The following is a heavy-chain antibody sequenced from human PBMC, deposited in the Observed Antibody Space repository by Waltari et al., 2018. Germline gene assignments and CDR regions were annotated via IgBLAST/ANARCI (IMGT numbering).Heavy chain of an antibody. CDR3: ARVGDDFWSGYFDY. CDR2: SGPSGGGT. Sequence: EVQLLESGGGLVQPGGSLRLSCATSGFTFSSYAMNWVRQAPGKGREWVSSSGPSGGGTYDADSVKGRCTIARDTSKNTMSLHMQNLRAEDTAVYFCARVGDDFWSGYFDYWGQGTLVTVSS. V-gene: IGHV3-23*01. D-gene: IGHD3-3*01. J-gene: IGHJ4*02. CDR1: GFTFSSYA.